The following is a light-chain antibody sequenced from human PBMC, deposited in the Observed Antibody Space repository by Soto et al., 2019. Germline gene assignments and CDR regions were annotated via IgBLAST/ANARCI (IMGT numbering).Light chain of an antibody. Sequence: SYELTQPPSVSVAPGQTARITCGGNNIGIYSVHWYQQRPGQAPVLVVYDGSDRPSGIPERFSGSNSGNTATLTIGRVEAADEAHYYCQVWDNNGGHNYVFGTGTKVTVL. V-gene: IGLV3-21*02. CDR1: NIGIYS. CDR3: QVWDNNGGHNYV. J-gene: IGLJ1*01. CDR2: DGS.